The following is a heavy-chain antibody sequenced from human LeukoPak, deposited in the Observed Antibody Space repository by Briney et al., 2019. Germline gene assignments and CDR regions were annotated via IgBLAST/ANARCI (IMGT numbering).Heavy chain of an antibody. Sequence: GGSLRLSCAASGFTFSSYAMHWVRQAPGKGLVWVSRIASDGSSTTYADSVKGRFSISRDNVKNTLYLQMNSLRVEDTAVYYCARGRPHGNDYWGQGTLVTVSS. CDR1: GFTFSSYA. D-gene: IGHD4-23*01. V-gene: IGHV3-74*01. CDR3: ARGRPHGNDY. J-gene: IGHJ4*02. CDR2: IASDGSST.